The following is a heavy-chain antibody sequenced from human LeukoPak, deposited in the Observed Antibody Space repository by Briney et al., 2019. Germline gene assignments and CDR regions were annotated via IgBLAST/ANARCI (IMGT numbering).Heavy chain of an antibody. Sequence: PGGSLRLSCAASGFSFSSFSMNWVRQAPGKGLEWVSYISGSTTTIYYAASVKGRFTISRDNAKNSLYLQMNSLRSDDTAVYYCAREPPGGIVANDYWGQGTLVTVSS. V-gene: IGHV3-48*01. CDR3: AREPPGGIVANDY. CDR2: ISGSTTTI. D-gene: IGHD1-26*01. J-gene: IGHJ4*02. CDR1: GFSFSSFS.